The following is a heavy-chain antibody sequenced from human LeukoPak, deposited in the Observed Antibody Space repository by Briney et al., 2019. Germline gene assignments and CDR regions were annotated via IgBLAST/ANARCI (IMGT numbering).Heavy chain of an antibody. Sequence: SETLSLTCTVSGGSISSHYWSWIRQPPGKGLEWIGYIYYSGSTNYNPSLKSRVTISVDTSKNQFSLKLSSVTAADTAVYYCARVGGSYYYYYYGMDVWGQGTTVTVSS. V-gene: IGHV4-59*11. CDR2: IYYSGST. D-gene: IGHD1-26*01. CDR1: GGSISSHY. J-gene: IGHJ6*02. CDR3: ARVGGSYYYYYYGMDV.